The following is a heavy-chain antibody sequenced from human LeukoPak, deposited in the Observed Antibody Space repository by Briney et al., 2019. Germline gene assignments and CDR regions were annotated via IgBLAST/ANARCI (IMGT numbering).Heavy chain of an antibody. CDR3: ARDIGRDYGSGSYYKGSGY. CDR2: ISAYNGNT. D-gene: IGHD3-10*01. Sequence: GASVTVSCKASGYTFTIYGISWVRQAPGQGLEWMGWISAYNGNTNYAQKLQGRVTMTTDTSTSTAYMELRSLRSDDTAVYYCARDIGRDYGSGSYYKGSGYWGQGTLVTVAS. J-gene: IGHJ4*02. V-gene: IGHV1-18*01. CDR1: GYTFTIYG.